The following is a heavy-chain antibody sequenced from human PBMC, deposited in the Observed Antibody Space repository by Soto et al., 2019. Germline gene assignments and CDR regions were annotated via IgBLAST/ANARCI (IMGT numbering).Heavy chain of an antibody. CDR2: IIPIFGTA. D-gene: IGHD4-17*01. CDR3: AIDYGDYRLNAFDI. Sequence: QVQLVQSGAEVKKPGSSVKVSCKASGGTFSSYAISWVRQAPGQGLEWMGGIIPIFGTANYAQKFQGRVTMTADESTRTAYMELSSMRSEHTAVYYCAIDYGDYRLNAFDIWGQGTMVTVSS. CDR1: GGTFSSYA. V-gene: IGHV1-69*01. J-gene: IGHJ3*02.